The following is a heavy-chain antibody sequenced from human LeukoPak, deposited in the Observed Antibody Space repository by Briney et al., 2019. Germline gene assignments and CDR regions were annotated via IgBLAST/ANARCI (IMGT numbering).Heavy chain of an antibody. CDR3: ARTPPNYSGDASDI. D-gene: IGHD5-24*01. V-gene: IGHV3-7*01. J-gene: IGHJ3*02. CDR1: GFTLITYW. CDR2: INQDGSEK. Sequence: GGSLRLSCAASGFTLITYWMTWVRQAPGKGLEWVANINQDGSEKYYVDSVKGRFTISRDNAKNSLYLQMNSLRAEDTAVYYCARTPPNYSGDASDIWGQGTMVTVSS.